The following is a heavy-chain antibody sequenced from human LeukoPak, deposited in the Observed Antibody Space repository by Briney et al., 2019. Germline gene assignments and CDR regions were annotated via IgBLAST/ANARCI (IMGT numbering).Heavy chain of an antibody. V-gene: IGHV4-4*07. J-gene: IGHJ6*03. Sequence: SEPLSLPCTVSGGSISSYYWSWLRQPAGKGLEWVGRINSSGSTNYSPSLKSRVTMSVDTSKNQFSLKVSSVTAADTAVYYCAREDYYYYMDVWGKGTTVTVSS. CDR3: AREDYYYYMDV. CDR2: INSSGST. CDR1: GGSISSYY.